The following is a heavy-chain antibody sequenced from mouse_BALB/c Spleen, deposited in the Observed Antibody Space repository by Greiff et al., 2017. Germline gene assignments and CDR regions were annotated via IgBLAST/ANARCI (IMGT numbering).Heavy chain of an antibody. V-gene: IGHV7-3*02. CDR2: IRNKANGYTT. CDR3: ARAPQLTGTRAMDY. Sequence: EVQRVESGGGLVQPGGSLRLSCATSGFTFTDYYMSWVRQPPGKALEWLGFIRNKANGYTTEYSASVKGRFTISRDNSQSILYLQMNTLRAEDSATYYCARAPQLTGTRAMDYWGQGTSVTVSS. CDR1: GFTFTDYY. D-gene: IGHD4-1*01. J-gene: IGHJ4*01.